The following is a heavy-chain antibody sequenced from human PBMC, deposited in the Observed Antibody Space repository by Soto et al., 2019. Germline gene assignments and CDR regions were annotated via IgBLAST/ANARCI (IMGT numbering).Heavy chain of an antibody. Sequence: PSETLSLTCTVSGGSVSSGSYYWSWIRQPPGKGLEWIGYIYYSGSTNYNPSLKSRVTISVDTSKNQFSLKLSSVTAADTAVYYCARDIGDGYLYFDYWGQGTLVTVSS. CDR3: ARDIGDGYLYFDY. CDR2: IYYSGST. V-gene: IGHV4-61*01. J-gene: IGHJ4*02. CDR1: GGSVSSGSYY. D-gene: IGHD5-12*01.